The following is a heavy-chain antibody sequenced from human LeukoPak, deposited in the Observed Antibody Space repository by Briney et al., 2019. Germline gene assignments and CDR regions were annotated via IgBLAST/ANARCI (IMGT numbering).Heavy chain of an antibody. CDR1: GYTFTSYY. CDR2: INPSGGST. J-gene: IGHJ5*02. V-gene: IGHV1-46*01. CDR3: ARERSLAAGTTTISWFDP. Sequence: GASVKVSCKASGYTFTSYYMHWVRQAPGQGLEWMGIINPSGGSTSYAQKFQGRVTMTRDMSTSTVYMELSSLRSEDTAVYYCARERSLAAGTTTISWFDPWGQGTLVTVSS. D-gene: IGHD6-13*01.